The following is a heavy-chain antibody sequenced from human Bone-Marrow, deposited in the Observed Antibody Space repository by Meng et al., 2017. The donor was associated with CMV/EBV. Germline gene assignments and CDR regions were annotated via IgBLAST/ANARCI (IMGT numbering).Heavy chain of an antibody. J-gene: IGHJ3*02. CDR3: ARNGGDDAFDI. V-gene: IGHV3-74*01. D-gene: IGHD2-21*01. CDR1: GFTFSSYW. CDR2: INSDGSST. Sequence: GGSLRLSCAASGFTFSSYWMHWVRQAPGKGLVWVSRINSDGSSTSYADSVKGRFTISRDNAKNTLYLQMNSLRAEDTAVYYCARNGGDDAFDIWGQGTMVTVSS.